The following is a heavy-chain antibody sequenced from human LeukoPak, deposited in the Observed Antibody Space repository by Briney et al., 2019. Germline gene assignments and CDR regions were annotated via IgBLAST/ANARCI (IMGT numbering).Heavy chain of an antibody. Sequence: PSETLSLTCAVYGGSFSGYYWSWIRQPPGKGLEWIGEINHRGSTNYNPSLKSRVTISVDTSKNQFSLKLSSVTAADTAVYYCARGSLLRFLEWLSPYYYGMDVWGQGTTVTVSS. CDR2: INHRGST. CDR3: ARGSLLRFLEWLSPYYYGMDV. CDR1: GGSFSGYY. J-gene: IGHJ6*02. V-gene: IGHV4-34*01. D-gene: IGHD3-3*01.